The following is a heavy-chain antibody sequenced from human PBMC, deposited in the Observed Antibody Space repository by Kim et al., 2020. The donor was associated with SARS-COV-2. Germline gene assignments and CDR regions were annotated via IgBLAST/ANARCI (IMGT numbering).Heavy chain of an antibody. D-gene: IGHD7-27*01. Sequence: GGSLRLSCAASGFTFSSYGMHWVRQAPGKGLEWVAVISYDGSNKYYADSVKGRFTISRDNSKNTLYLQMNSLRAEDTAVYYCATPIGETGANVFGAFDIWGQGTMVTVSS. CDR2: ISYDGSNK. J-gene: IGHJ3*02. V-gene: IGHV3-30*03. CDR1: GFTFSSYG. CDR3: ATPIGETGANVFGAFDI.